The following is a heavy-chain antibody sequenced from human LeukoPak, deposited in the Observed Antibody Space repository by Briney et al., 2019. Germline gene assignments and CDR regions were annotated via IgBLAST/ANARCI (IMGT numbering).Heavy chain of an antibody. CDR1: GYTFTGYY. J-gene: IGHJ6*03. CDR3: ARGCATSLLPSFYYYMDV. D-gene: IGHD2-21*01. Sequence: ASVKVSCKASGYTFTGYYMHWVRQAPGQRLEWMGWINPYSGGTNYAQKFQGSVTMTRDTSISTAYMELSRLRSDDTAVYYCARGCATSLLPSFYYYMDVWGKGTTVTISS. CDR2: INPYSGGT. V-gene: IGHV1-2*02.